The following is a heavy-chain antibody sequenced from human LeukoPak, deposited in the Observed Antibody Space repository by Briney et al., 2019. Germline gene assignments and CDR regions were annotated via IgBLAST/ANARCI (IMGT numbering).Heavy chain of an antibody. CDR3: ARVTSGSYFPY. D-gene: IGHD1-26*01. Sequence: SETLSLTCTVSGGSISSSSYYWGWVRQPPGKGLEWIGSIYYGGSTYYNPSLKSRVTISVDTSKNQFSLKLSSVTAADTAVYYCARVTSGSYFPYWGQGTLVTVSS. CDR2: IYYGGST. V-gene: IGHV4-39*07. J-gene: IGHJ4*02. CDR1: GGSISSSSYY.